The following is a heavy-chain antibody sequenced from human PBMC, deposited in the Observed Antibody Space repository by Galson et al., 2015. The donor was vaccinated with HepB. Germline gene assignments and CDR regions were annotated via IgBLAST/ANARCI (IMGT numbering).Heavy chain of an antibody. D-gene: IGHD6-19*01. CDR3: ARAVAGKNWAFDY. J-gene: IGHJ4*02. V-gene: IGHV3-21*01. CDR1: GFTFSSYS. Sequence: SLRLSCAASGFTFSSYSMNWVRQAPGEGLEWVSSISSSSSYIYYADSVKGRFTISRDNAKNSLYLQMNSLRAEDTAVYYCARAVAGKNWAFDYWGQGTLVTVSS. CDR2: ISSSSSYI.